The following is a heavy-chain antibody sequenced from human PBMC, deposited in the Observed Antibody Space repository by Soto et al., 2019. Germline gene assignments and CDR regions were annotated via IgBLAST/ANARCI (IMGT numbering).Heavy chain of an antibody. D-gene: IGHD4-17*01. V-gene: IGHV3-73*01. CDR2: IRSKAKSYAT. CDR3: SRHTGDYGDYLKAFDH. CDR1: GFSFNDST. Sequence: EEQLVESGGGLVQPGGSLKLACAASGFSFNDSTIHWVRQASGRGLEWLGRIRSKAKSYATAYAASVRGRFSISRDESKNTASLLLNSLKPEDSAMYYCSRHTGDYGDYLKAFDHWGQGTLVSVSS. J-gene: IGHJ4*02.